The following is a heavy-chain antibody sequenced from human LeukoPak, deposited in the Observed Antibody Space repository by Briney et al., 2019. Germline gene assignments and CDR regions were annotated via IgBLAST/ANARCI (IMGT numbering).Heavy chain of an antibody. CDR2: MSHTGAT. CDR1: GFTFSSYS. V-gene: IGHV4-34*01. Sequence: GSLRLSCAASGFTFSSYSMNWVRQAPGKGLEWIGEMSHTGATNYNPSPKSRVTVSVDTSKKQFSLNLRSVTAADTAVYYCARGLHYNILTGGMDVWGQGTTVIVSS. J-gene: IGHJ6*02. CDR3: ARGLHYNILTGGMDV. D-gene: IGHD3-9*01.